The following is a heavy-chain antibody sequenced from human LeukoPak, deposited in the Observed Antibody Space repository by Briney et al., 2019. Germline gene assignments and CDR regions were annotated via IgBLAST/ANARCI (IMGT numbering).Heavy chain of an antibody. CDR3: ARGQYSSSWYYFDY. Sequence: PGGSLRLSCAASGFTVSSNYMSWVRQAPGKGLEWVSVIYSGGSTYYADSVKGRFTISRDNSKNTLYLQMNSLRAEDTAVYYCARGQYSSSWYYFDYWGQGTLVTVSS. V-gene: IGHV3-66*01. D-gene: IGHD6-13*01. J-gene: IGHJ4*02. CDR1: GFTVSSNY. CDR2: IYSGGST.